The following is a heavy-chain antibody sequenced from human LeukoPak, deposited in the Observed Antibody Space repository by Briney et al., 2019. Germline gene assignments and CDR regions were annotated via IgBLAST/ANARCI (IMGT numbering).Heavy chain of an antibody. J-gene: IGHJ4*02. Sequence: ASVTVSCKASGYTFTSYDINWMRQATGQGLEWMGWMSPNSGNTGYAQKFQGRVTMTRDTSTGTAYLELSSLRSEDSAVYYCARTPPNWGADFWGQGTLVTVSS. CDR1: GYTFTSYD. V-gene: IGHV1-8*01. CDR3: ARTPPNWGADF. D-gene: IGHD7-27*01. CDR2: MSPNSGNT.